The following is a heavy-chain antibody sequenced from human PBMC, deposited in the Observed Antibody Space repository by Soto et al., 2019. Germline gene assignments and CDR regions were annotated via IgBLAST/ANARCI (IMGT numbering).Heavy chain of an antibody. Sequence: EVQLVESGGGLVQPGRSLRLACAASGFTFDDYAMHWVRQAPGKGLEWVSGISWNSGSIGYADSVKGRFTISRDNAKNSLYLQMISLSAEDTALYYCEIGPSQSSRYSCYMSVYYGMDVCGQGTTVTVSS. CDR2: ISWNSGSI. D-gene: IGHD5-12*01. V-gene: IGHV3-9*01. CDR3: EIGPSQSSRYSCYMSVYYGMDV. CDR1: GFTFDDYA. J-gene: IGHJ6*02.